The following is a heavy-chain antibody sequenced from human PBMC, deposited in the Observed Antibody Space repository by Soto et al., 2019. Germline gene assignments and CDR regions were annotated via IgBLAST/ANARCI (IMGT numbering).Heavy chain of an antibody. CDR3: ARHVSDRYYDILTGWETHYYGLDV. Sequence: PGESLKICCKGSGYSFTSYWIGWVRQMPGKGLEWMGIIYPGDSDTRYSPSFQGQVTISADKSISTAYLQWSSLKASDTAVYYCARHVSDRYYDILTGWETHYYGLDVWGQGTTVTVSS. CDR1: GYSFTSYW. CDR2: IYPGDSDT. J-gene: IGHJ6*02. D-gene: IGHD3-9*01. V-gene: IGHV5-51*01.